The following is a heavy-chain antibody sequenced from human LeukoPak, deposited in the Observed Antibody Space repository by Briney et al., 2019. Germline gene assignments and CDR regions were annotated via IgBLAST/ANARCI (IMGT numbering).Heavy chain of an antibody. V-gene: IGHV3-23*01. D-gene: IGHD6-19*01. J-gene: IGHJ4*02. CDR3: AKRYSSGWHIFDY. CDR1: GFTFSSYA. CDR2: ISGSGGST. Sequence: GGSLRLSCAASGFTFSSYAMSWVRQAPGKGLEWVSAISGSGGSTYYADSVKGRFTISRDNSKNTLYLQMNSLRAEDTAIYYCAKRYSSGWHIFDYWGQGTLVTVSS.